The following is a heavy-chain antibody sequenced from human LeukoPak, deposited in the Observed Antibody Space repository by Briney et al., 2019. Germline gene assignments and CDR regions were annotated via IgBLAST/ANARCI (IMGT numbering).Heavy chain of an antibody. D-gene: IGHD1-26*01. CDR1: GFTFSSYE. V-gene: IGHV3-48*03. J-gene: IGHJ4*02. CDR3: AKSPLGGSYKD. CDR2: ISSSGSTI. Sequence: GGPLRLSCAASGFTFSSYEMNWVRQAPGKGLEWVSYISSSGSTIYYADSVKGRFTISRDNAKNSLYLQMNSLRAEDTAVYYCAKSPLGGSYKDWGQGTLVTVSS.